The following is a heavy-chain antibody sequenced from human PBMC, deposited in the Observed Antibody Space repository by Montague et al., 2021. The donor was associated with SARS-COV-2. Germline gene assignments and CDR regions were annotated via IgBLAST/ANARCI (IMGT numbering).Heavy chain of an antibody. J-gene: IGHJ5*02. CDR1: GDSMRSSY. V-gene: IGHV4-59*13. D-gene: IGHD3-16*02. CDR2: TYYSGVA. CDR3: ARSVVGGTYRHTGWFDP. Sequence: SETLSLTCTVSGDSMRSSYWNWIRQPPGKGLEYIGYTYYSGVANYNPSLRSRVTISIDTSKNQFSLNLRSVTAADTAVYYCARSVVGGTYRHTGWFDPWGQGTMVTVFS.